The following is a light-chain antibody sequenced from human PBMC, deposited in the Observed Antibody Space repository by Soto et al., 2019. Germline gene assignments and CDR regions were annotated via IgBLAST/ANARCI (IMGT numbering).Light chain of an antibody. CDR3: MQALQTPRT. Sequence: DIVMTQSPLSLPVTPGESASISCRSSQSLLHGTGYNFLDWYLQKPGQSPQLLIYLGYNRASGVSARFSGSGSGTDFTLKISRVGAADVGVYYCMQALQTPRTFGQGTKV. CDR2: LGY. CDR1: QSLLHGTGYNF. V-gene: IGKV2-28*01. J-gene: IGKJ1*01.